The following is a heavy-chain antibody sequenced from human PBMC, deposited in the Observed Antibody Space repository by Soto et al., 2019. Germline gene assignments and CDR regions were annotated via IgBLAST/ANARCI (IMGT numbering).Heavy chain of an antibody. CDR2: ISYDGSNK. Sequence: QVQLVESGGGVVQPGRSLRLSCAASGFTFSSYAMHWVRQAPGKGLEWVAVISYDGSNKYYADSVKGRFTISRDNSKNTLYLQMNSLRAEDTAVYYCASCSGGSCYPADYYYYGMDVWGQGTTVTVSS. CDR3: ASCSGGSCYPADYYYYGMDV. D-gene: IGHD2-15*01. V-gene: IGHV3-30-3*01. J-gene: IGHJ6*02. CDR1: GFTFSSYA.